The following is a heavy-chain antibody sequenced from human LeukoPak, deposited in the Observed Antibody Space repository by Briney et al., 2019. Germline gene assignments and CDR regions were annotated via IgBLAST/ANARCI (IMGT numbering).Heavy chain of an antibody. Sequence: PGGSLRRYCAASGFTFSSYGMHWVRQAPGKGLEWVAVIWYDGSNKYYADSVKVRFTISRDNSKNTLYLQMNSLRAEDTAVYYCARDGGPMYSSNMLWELLPFFDYWGQGTLVTVSS. CDR1: GFTFSSYG. CDR2: IWYDGSNK. CDR3: ARDGGPMYSSNMLWELLPFFDY. J-gene: IGHJ4*02. V-gene: IGHV3-33*01. D-gene: IGHD1-26*01.